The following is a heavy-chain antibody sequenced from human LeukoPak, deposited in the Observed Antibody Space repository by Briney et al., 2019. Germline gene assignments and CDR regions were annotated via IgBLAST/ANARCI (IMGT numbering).Heavy chain of an antibody. D-gene: IGHD2-21*01. CDR2: IYYSGST. J-gene: IGHJ6*02. V-gene: IGHV4-30-4*01. CDR3: ARQCGPLTDCYGMDV. Sequence: SQTLSLTCTVSGVSINSGDYYWRWIRQPPGKRLEWIGYIYYSGSTNYNPSLTSRVTISVDTSKNQFSLKLSSVTAADTAVYYCARQCGPLTDCYGMDVWGQGTTVTVSS. CDR1: GVSINSGDYY.